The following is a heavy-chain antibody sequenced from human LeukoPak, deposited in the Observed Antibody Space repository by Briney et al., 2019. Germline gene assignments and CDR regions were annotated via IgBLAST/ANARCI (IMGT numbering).Heavy chain of an antibody. CDR3: ARGDWGLATILTLFDY. J-gene: IGHJ4*02. V-gene: IGHV3-21*03. Sequence: PGGSLRLSCAASGFTFSSYSMNWVRQAPGKGLEWVSSISSISSYIYYADSVKGRVTISRDNAKNSLYLQMNSLRAEDTAVYYCARGDWGLATILTLFDYWGQGTLVTVSS. CDR2: ISSISSYI. D-gene: IGHD5-24*01. CDR1: GFTFSSYS.